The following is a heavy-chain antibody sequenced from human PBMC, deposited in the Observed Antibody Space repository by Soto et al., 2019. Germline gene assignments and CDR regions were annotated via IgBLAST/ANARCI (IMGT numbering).Heavy chain of an antibody. Sequence: QVQLVQSGAGVQKPGASVKVSCKASGYTFSDYYVHWVRQAPGQGLEWMGWISPKSGGTNYAQKFQGRGTMTRDTSIFTAYMELSRLRSDDTAVYYCTRNAFYYNSSGYHDGFDIWGQGTLVTVSS. D-gene: IGHD3-22*01. CDR1: GYTFSDYY. J-gene: IGHJ3*02. V-gene: IGHV1-2*02. CDR3: TRNAFYYNSSGYHDGFDI. CDR2: ISPKSGGT.